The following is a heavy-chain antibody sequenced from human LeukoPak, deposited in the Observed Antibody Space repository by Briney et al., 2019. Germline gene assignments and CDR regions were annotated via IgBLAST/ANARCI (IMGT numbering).Heavy chain of an antibody. J-gene: IGHJ4*02. CDR2: ISRNGGST. Sequence: GGSLRLSCSVSGFTFSSYAIHWVRQATGKGLEYVSAISRNGGSTYYADSVKGRFTISRDNSKNTLYLQMSSLRVDDTAVYYCVKAVGYSGYDPPDYWGQGTLVTVSS. CDR3: VKAVGYSGYDPPDY. V-gene: IGHV3-64D*06. CDR1: GFTFSSYA. D-gene: IGHD5-12*01.